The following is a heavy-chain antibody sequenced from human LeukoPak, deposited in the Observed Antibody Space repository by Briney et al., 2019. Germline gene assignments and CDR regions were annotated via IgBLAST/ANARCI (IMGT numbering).Heavy chain of an antibody. CDR2: INPNSGGT. CDR1: GYTFTGYY. Sequence: ASATVSCKASGYTFTGYYMHWVRQAPGQGLEWMGWINPNSGGTNYAQKFQGRVTMTRDTSISTAYMELSRLRSDDTAVYYCARQNYDFWSGYYMGFDYWGQGTLVTVSS. J-gene: IGHJ4*02. CDR3: ARQNYDFWSGYYMGFDY. V-gene: IGHV1-2*02. D-gene: IGHD3-3*01.